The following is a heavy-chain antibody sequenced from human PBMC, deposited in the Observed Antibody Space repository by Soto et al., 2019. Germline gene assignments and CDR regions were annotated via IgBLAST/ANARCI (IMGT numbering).Heavy chain of an antibody. CDR3: ARGVLKGATLDFDY. V-gene: IGHV4-34*01. CDR2: INHSGST. Sequence: SETLSLTCAVYGGSFSGYYWSWIRQPPGKGLEWIGEINHSGSTNYNPSLKSRVTISVDTSKNQFSLKLSSVTAADTAVYYCARGVLKGATLDFDYWGQGTLVTVSS. CDR1: GGSFSGYY. J-gene: IGHJ4*02. D-gene: IGHD1-26*01.